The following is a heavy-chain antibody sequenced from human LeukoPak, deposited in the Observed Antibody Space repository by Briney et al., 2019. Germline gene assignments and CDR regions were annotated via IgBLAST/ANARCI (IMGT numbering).Heavy chain of an antibody. D-gene: IGHD3-10*01. Sequence: PSETLSLTCTVSGASISSYYWSWIRQPPGKGLEWIGYIYYSGSTYYNPSLKSRVTISVDTSKNQFSLKLSSVTAADTAVYYCGRGDYWGQGTLVTVSS. CDR2: IYYSGST. CDR1: GASISSYY. CDR3: GRGDY. V-gene: IGHV4-59*08. J-gene: IGHJ4*02.